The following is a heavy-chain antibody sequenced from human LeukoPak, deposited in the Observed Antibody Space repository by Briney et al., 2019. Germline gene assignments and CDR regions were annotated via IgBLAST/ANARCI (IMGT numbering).Heavy chain of an antibody. D-gene: IGHD6-19*01. CDR1: GFTFSNYG. CDR3: ARDRGDSGWYIDY. J-gene: IGHJ4*02. CDR2: ITGGGDT. V-gene: IGHV3-23*01. Sequence: GGSLRLSCAASGFTFSNYGMHWVRQAPGKGLDWVAGITGGGDTFYADSMKGRFTISRDNSKNTLYLQMNSLRAEDTAVYYCARDRGDSGWYIDYWGQGTLVTVSS.